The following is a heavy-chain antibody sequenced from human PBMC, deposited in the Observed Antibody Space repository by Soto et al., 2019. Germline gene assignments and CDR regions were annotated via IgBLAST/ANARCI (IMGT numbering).Heavy chain of an antibody. CDR2: IYTSGST. CDR1: GGSISSYY. Sequence: SETLSLTCTVSGGSISSYYWSWIRQPAGKGLEWIGRIYTSGSTNYNPSLKSRVTMSVDTSENQFSLKLSSVTAADTAVYYCARVRSLGQPWGMDVWGQGTTVTVSS. V-gene: IGHV4-4*07. J-gene: IGHJ6*02. CDR3: ARVRSLGQPWGMDV. D-gene: IGHD1-26*01.